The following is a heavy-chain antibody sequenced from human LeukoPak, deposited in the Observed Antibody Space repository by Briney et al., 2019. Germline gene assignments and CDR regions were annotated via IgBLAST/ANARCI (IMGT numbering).Heavy chain of an antibody. CDR1: GYIFAGFF. CDR3: TRAGYKSGPYGLEWFDP. V-gene: IGHV1-2*02. CDR2: MNPSSGDT. J-gene: IGHJ5*02. Sequence: ASVKVSCKASGYIFAGFFLHWVRQPPGEGLEWMGWMNPSSGDTEYAQKFQGRVAMTRDTSSSTAYMELSRLRSDDTAVYYCTRAGYKSGPYGLEWFDPWGQGTLVIVSS. D-gene: IGHD3-10*01.